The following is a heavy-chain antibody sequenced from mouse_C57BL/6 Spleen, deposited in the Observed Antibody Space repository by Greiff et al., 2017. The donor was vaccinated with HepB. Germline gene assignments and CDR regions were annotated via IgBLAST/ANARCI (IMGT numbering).Heavy chain of an antibody. D-gene: IGHD1-1*01. J-gene: IGHJ4*01. Sequence: DVHLVESGGGLVKPGGSLKLSCAASGFTFSDYGMHWVRQAPEKGLEWVAYISSGSSTIYYADTVKGRFTISRDNAKNTLFLQMTSLRSEDTAMYYCARDYYYGSSYAMDYWGQGTSVTVSS. CDR3: ARDYYYGSSYAMDY. CDR1: GFTFSDYG. V-gene: IGHV5-17*01. CDR2: ISSGSSTI.